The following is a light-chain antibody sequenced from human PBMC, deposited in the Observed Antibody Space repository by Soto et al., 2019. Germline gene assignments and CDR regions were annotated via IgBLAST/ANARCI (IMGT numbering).Light chain of an antibody. CDR3: QKYNIAPHT. V-gene: IGKV1-27*01. CDR2: AAS. J-gene: IGKJ2*01. Sequence: DIQMTQSPSSLSASVGDRVTITCRASQGISNYLDWYQQKPGKVPKLLIYAASTLQAGVPSRFSGSGSGTDFTLTISSLQAENVATYYYQKYNIAPHTFGQGTKLEIK. CDR1: QGISNY.